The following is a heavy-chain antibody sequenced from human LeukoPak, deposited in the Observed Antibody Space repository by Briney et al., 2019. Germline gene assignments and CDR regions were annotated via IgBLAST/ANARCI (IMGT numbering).Heavy chain of an antibody. J-gene: IGHJ3*02. Sequence: SETLSLTCTVSGGSISSGDYYWSWIRQPPGKGLEWIGYIYYSGSTYYNPSLKSRVTISVDTSKNQFSLKLSSVTAADTAVYYCARLPGCSGSSCFRAFDMWGQGTMVTVSS. CDR2: IYYSGST. D-gene: IGHD2-15*01. CDR3: ARLPGCSGSSCFRAFDM. V-gene: IGHV4-30-4*01. CDR1: GGSISSGDYY.